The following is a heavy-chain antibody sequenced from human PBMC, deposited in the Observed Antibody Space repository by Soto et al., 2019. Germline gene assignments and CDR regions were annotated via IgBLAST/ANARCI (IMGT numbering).Heavy chain of an antibody. D-gene: IGHD3-22*01. J-gene: IGHJ1*01. CDR2: ISYDGSNR. Sequence: QVQLVESGGGVLQPGRSLRLSCAASGFIFSSYSLHWVRQAPGKGLEWVAVISYDGSNRYFADSVEGRFTISRDNSSNTVHVQMNSLRTGDTAVYYCGRDPGFYDCSGPAWGQGTLVTVSS. V-gene: IGHV3-30*04. CDR1: GFIFSSYS. CDR3: GRDPGFYDCSGPA.